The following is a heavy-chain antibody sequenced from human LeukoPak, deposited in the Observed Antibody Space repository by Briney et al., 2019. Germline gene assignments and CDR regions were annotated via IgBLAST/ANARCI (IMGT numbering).Heavy chain of an antibody. CDR1: GFTFSTAY. V-gene: IGHV3-15*01. Sequence: GGSLRLSCATSGFTFSTAYMSWVRQAPGKGLEWVGRIRSKRDGGTTEYAAPVRGRFTISRDDSEDTLSLQMNSLKTEDTAVDYCTTSLRRYSTVDYWGQGTLVTVSS. CDR2: IRSKRDGGTT. CDR3: TTSLRRYSTVDY. D-gene: IGHD4-11*01. J-gene: IGHJ4*02.